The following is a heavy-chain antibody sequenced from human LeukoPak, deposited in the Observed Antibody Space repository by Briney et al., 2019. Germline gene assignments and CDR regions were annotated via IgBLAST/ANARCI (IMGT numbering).Heavy chain of an antibody. CDR3: ARGSSGGYNYFDY. Sequence: SETLSLTCTVSGGSISSYYWSWIRQPPGKGLEWIGYIYYSGSTNYNPSLKSRVTISVDTSKNQFSLKLSSVTAADTAVYYCARGSSGGYNYFDYWGQGTLVTVSS. CDR2: IYYSGST. CDR1: GGSISSYY. J-gene: IGHJ4*02. V-gene: IGHV4-59*08. D-gene: IGHD6-19*01.